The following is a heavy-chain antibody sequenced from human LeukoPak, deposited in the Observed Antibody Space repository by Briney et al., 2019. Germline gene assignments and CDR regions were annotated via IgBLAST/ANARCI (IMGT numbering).Heavy chain of an antibody. CDR2: IYQSGST. J-gene: IGHJ4*02. CDR3: ARISTGAFDD. D-gene: IGHD7-27*01. V-gene: IGHV4-38-2*01. Sequence: SETLSLTCAVSGYSISSGFYWGWIRQPPGKGLEWVGSIYQSGSTYYNPSLKSRVPISVATSKNQFSLKLSPVTATDTDVYYCARISTGAFDDWGQGTLVTVSS. CDR1: GYSISSGFY.